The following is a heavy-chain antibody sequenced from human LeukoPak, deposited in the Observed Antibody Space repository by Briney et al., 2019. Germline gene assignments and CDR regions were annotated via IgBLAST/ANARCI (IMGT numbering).Heavy chain of an antibody. J-gene: IGHJ6*02. CDR3: ARDRRYCSTTSCYAWPYFYGMDV. V-gene: IGHV3-30*03. D-gene: IGHD2-2*01. CDR2: ISHDDTNK. CDR1: GYSLINYG. Sequence: GGSLRLSCAASGYSLINYGIHWVRQAPGRGLEWLAVISHDDTNKYYADSVRGRFTISRDRSKNTLFLQMNSLRAEDTAVYYCARDRRYCSTTSCYAWPYFYGMDVWGQGTTVTVSS.